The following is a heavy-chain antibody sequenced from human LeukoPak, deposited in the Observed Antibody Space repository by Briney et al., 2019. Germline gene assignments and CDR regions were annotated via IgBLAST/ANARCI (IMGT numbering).Heavy chain of an antibody. J-gene: IGHJ5*02. V-gene: IGHV3-23*01. Sequence: GGSLRLSCAASGFTFSNYAMNWVRQAPGKGLEWVSYISSSSSAIYYADSVKGRFTISRDNSKNTLYLQMNSLRAEDTAIYYCANRAGYSYGSWGQGTLVTVSS. CDR2: ISSSSSAI. CDR3: ANRAGYSYGS. CDR1: GFTFSNYA. D-gene: IGHD3-10*01.